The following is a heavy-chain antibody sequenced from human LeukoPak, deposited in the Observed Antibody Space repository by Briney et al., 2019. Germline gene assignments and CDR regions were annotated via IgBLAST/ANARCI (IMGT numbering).Heavy chain of an antibody. V-gene: IGHV4-39*07. CDR1: GGSISSSSYY. Sequence: PSETLSLTCTVSGGSISSSSYYWSWIRQPPGKGLEWIGEINHSGSTNYNPSLKSRVTISVDTSKNQFSLKLSSVTAADTAVYYCARGGLSIGELLFYYFDYWGQGTLVTVSS. D-gene: IGHD3-10*01. J-gene: IGHJ4*02. CDR2: INHSGST. CDR3: ARGGLSIGELLFYYFDY.